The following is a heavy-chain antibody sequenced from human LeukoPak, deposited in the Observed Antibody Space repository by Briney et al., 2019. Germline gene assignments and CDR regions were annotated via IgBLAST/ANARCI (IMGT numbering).Heavy chain of an antibody. CDR3: AKDPYYYDSSGYYLN. V-gene: IGHV4-34*01. J-gene: IGHJ4*02. D-gene: IGHD3-22*01. CDR2: INHSGST. Sequence: SETLSLTCAVYGGSFSGYYWSWIRQPPGKGLEWIGEINHSGSTNYNPSLKSRVTISVDTSKNQFSLKLSSVTAADTAVYYCAKDPYYYDSSGYYLNWGQGTLVTVSS. CDR1: GGSFSGYY.